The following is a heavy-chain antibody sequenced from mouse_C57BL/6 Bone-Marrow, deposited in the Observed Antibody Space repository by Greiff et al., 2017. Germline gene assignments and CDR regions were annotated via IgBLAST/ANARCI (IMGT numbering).Heavy chain of an antibody. Sequence: VQLQQSGAELVRPGASVKLSCTASGFNIKDDYIHWVKQRPEQGLEWIGCIDPEIGDTEYASKFQGKATITSDTSSNTAYLRLRSLTSEDTAVYYFSSFDGNYFDFWGQGTPHTVAS. CDR1: GFNIKDDY. D-gene: IGHD2-3*01. CDR2: IDPEIGDT. J-gene: IGHJ2*01. V-gene: IGHV14-4*01. CDR3: SSFDGNYFDF.